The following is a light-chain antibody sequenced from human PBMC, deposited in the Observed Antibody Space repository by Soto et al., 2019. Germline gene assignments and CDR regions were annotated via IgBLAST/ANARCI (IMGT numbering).Light chain of an antibody. Sequence: DIQMTQSPSSVSASIGDRVTISCRASQSIYTWLVWYQQKPWKAPKLLSYAASSLQSGVTSRFSGSGYGSDFTPTISGLQTEASVTAECQPADSCPLTFGGGTKVEI. CDR2: AAS. J-gene: IGKJ4*01. V-gene: IGKV1-12*01. CDR1: QSIYTW. CDR3: QPADSCPLT.